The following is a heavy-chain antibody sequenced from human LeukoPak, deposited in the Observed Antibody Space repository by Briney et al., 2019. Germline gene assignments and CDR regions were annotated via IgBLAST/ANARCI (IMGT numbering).Heavy chain of an antibody. J-gene: IGHJ6*03. D-gene: IGHD3/OR15-3a*01. Sequence: GGSLRLSCAASGFTFSSYSMNWVRQAPGKGLEWVSSISSSSSYIYYADSVKGRFTISRDNAKNSLYLQMNSLRAEDTAVYYCASLDQLDRYMDVWGKGTTVTVSS. CDR3: ASLDQLDRYMDV. V-gene: IGHV3-21*01. CDR1: GFTFSSYS. CDR2: ISSSSSYI.